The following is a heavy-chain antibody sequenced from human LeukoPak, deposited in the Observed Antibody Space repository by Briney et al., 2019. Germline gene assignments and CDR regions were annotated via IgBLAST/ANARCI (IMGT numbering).Heavy chain of an antibody. J-gene: IGHJ4*02. V-gene: IGHV3-23*01. CDR2: ISGSGGST. CDR3: AKDDGSGSYCLSYFDY. CDR1: GFTFSSYA. Sequence: GGSLRLSCAASGFTFSSYAMSWVRQAPGKGLESVSAISGSGGSTYYADSVKGRFTISRDNSQNTLYLQMNSLRAEDTAVYYCAKDDGSGSYCLSYFDYWGQGTLVTVSS. D-gene: IGHD3-10*01.